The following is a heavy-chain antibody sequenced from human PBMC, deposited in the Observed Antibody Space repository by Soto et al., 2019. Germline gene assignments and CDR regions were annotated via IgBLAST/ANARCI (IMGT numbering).Heavy chain of an antibody. CDR3: ARDHSIAGIYYYYYGMDV. CDR1: GFTFSSYS. D-gene: IGHD3-10*01. Sequence: SGGSLRLSCAASGFTFSSYSMNWVRQAPGKGLEWVSSISSSSSYIYYADSVKGRFTISRDNAKNSLYLQMNSLRAEDTAVYYCARDHSIAGIYYYYYGMDVWGQGTTVTVSS. V-gene: IGHV3-21*01. CDR2: ISSSSSYI. J-gene: IGHJ6*02.